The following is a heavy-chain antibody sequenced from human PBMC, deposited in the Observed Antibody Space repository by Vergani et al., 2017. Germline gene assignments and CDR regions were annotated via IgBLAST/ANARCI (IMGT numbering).Heavy chain of an antibody. CDR1: GGTFNNCA. J-gene: IGHJ6*02. Sequence: QVQLVQSGSEVRKPGASVQVSCKASGGTFNNCAISWVRQAPGQGLEWMGRIIPILGIANYAQKFQGRVTITADKSTSTAYMELSSLRSEDTAVYYCARVPPAAENYYYYGMDVWGQGTTVTVSS. CDR2: IIPILGIA. D-gene: IGHD2-2*01. CDR3: ARVPPAAENYYYYGMDV. V-gene: IGHV1-69*04.